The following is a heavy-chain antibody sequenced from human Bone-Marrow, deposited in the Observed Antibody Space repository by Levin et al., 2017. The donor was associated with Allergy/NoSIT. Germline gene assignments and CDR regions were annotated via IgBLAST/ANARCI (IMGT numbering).Heavy chain of an antibody. V-gene: IGHV3-30*18. CDR3: AKDPAAAGLFDF. D-gene: IGHD6-13*01. CDR2: ISHDGNNE. J-gene: IGHJ4*02. Sequence: GGSLRLSCVASEMPFSSFGMHWVRQAPGKGLEWVAIISHDGNNEDYADSVKGRFTISRDNSKNTLYLEMNGLRAEDTAVYYCAKDPAAAGLFDFWGQGTLVTVSS. CDR1: EMPFSSFG.